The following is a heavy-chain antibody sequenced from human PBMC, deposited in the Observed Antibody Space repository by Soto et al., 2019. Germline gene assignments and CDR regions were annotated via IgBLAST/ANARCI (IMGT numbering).Heavy chain of an antibody. J-gene: IGHJ3*02. D-gene: IGHD2-21*01. CDR3: AIVSVIDTGDALDI. CDR2: ISGTGTVI. CDR1: GFTFSRHS. Sequence: EVQLVESGGGLVKPGGSLRLSCAASGFTFSRHSMNWVRQAPGKGLEWVSCISGTGTVIYYSDSVKGRFTISRDDAKRSLYLQMNSLTAEDTAVYYCAIVSVIDTGDALDIWGQGTMVTVS. V-gene: IGHV3-21*01.